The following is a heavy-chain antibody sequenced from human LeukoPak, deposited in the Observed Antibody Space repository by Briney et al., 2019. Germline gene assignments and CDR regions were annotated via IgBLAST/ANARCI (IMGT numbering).Heavy chain of an antibody. J-gene: IGHJ4*02. Sequence: GMSLRLSCAASGFTFSHFGMHWARQAPGKGLEWVAVIWYDGSKKYYSDSVKGRFTISRDYSKDTLYLQMNSLRAEDTAVYFCVRDWGSTNYLFDYWGQGTLVTVSS. D-gene: IGHD4/OR15-4a*01. CDR3: VRDWGSTNYLFDY. CDR1: GFTFSHFG. CDR2: IWYDGSKK. V-gene: IGHV3-33*01.